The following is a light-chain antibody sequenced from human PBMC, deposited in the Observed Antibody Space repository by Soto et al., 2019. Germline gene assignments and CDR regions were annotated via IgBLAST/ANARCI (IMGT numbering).Light chain of an antibody. J-gene: IGKJ5*01. CDR3: QQYGNSIPIT. Sequence: EIVLTQSPATLSLSPGERATLSCRASQNISVYLAWYRQKPGQAPRLLIYAASNRATGIPARFSGSGSGTDFTLTISRLEPEDFAVYYCQQYGNSIPITFGQGTRLENK. CDR1: QNISVY. CDR2: AAS. V-gene: IGKV3-11*01.